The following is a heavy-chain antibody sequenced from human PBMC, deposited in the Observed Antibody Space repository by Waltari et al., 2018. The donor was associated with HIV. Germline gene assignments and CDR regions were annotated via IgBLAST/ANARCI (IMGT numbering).Heavy chain of an antibody. CDR3: ARVPQGRLGELSTYYFDY. J-gene: IGHJ4*02. CDR2: INPNSGGT. Sequence: QVPLVPSGAGVKQPWASVKVPCKTSGYTFRANHIHSLPQAPGQGPEWMGWINPNSGGTNYAQRFQDRVTLTRDTHISTVFMDLSRLASDDTAVYYCARVPQGRLGELSTYYFDYWGQGSLVIVSS. V-gene: IGHV1-2*02. D-gene: IGHD3-16*01. CDR1: GYTFRANH.